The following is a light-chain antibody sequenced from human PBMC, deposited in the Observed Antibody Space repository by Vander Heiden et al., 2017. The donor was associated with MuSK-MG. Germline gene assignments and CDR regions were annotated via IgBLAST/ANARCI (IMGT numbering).Light chain of an antibody. V-gene: IGKV1-5*03. CDR2: KAS. CDR3: QQYESSPWT. Sequence: DIQMTQSPSTLSAYVGDRVTITCRASQSISSWLAWCQQKPGKAPKMLIHKASSLESGVPSRFSGSGSWTEFTLTISSLQPDDSATYYCQQYESSPWTFAQGTKVEIK. J-gene: IGKJ1*01. CDR1: QSISSW.